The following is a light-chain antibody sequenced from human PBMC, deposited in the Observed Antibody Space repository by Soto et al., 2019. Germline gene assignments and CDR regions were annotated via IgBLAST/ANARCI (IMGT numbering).Light chain of an antibody. Sequence: EIVMTQSPATLSVSPGERATLSCRASQSVSSNLACYQQKPRQAPRILIYGASTRATGIPARFSGSGSGTEFTLTISSLQSEDFAVYYCQQYNNWPRTFGQGTKVEIK. V-gene: IGKV3-15*01. CDR1: QSVSSN. J-gene: IGKJ1*01. CDR3: QQYNNWPRT. CDR2: GAS.